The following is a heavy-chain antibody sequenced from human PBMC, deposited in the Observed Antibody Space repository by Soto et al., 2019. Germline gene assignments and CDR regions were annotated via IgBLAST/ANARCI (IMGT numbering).Heavy chain of an antibody. V-gene: IGHV3-23*01. CDR2: ISGSGGST. D-gene: IGHD3-9*01. Sequence: GGSLRLSCAASGFTFSSYAMSWVRQAPGKGLEWVSAISGSGGSTYYADSVKGRFTISRDNSKNTLYLQMNSLRAEDTAVYYCAKDGEPYYGILTIDYWGQGTLVTVSS. CDR1: GFTFSSYA. CDR3: AKDGEPYYGILTIDY. J-gene: IGHJ4*02.